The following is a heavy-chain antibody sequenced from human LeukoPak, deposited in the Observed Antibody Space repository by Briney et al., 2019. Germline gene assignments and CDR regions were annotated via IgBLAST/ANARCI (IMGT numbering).Heavy chain of an antibody. Sequence: ASVKVSCKASGYTFTGYYMHWVRQAPGQGLEWMGWINPNSGGTNYAQKFQGRVTMTRDTSISTAYMELSRLRSDDTAVYYCARGDYDFWSGWDYWGQGTLVTVSS. CDR2: INPNSGGT. J-gene: IGHJ4*02. CDR1: GYTFTGYY. V-gene: IGHV1-2*02. CDR3: ARGDYDFWSGWDY. D-gene: IGHD3-3*01.